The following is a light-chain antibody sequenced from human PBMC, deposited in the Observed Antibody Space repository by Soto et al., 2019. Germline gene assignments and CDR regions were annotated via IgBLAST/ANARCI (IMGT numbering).Light chain of an antibody. CDR2: GAP. J-gene: IGKJ3*01. Sequence: DIVLTQSPGTLSLSPGERATLSCRASQSVSSSYLAWYQQKPGQAPRLLIYGAPSRATGIPDRFSGSESGTHFTLTISSLEPKDFAVYYCQQYGSSPFTFGPGTKVDIK. CDR3: QQYGSSPFT. CDR1: QSVSSSY. V-gene: IGKV3-20*01.